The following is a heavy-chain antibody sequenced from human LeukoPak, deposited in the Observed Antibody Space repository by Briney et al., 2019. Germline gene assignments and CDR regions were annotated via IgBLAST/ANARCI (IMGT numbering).Heavy chain of an antibody. CDR3: ARETYDSSGYPPGYFDY. V-gene: IGHV4-59*01. Sequence: SETLSLTCTVSGGSINSYYWSWIRQPPGKGLEWIGYIYYSGSTNYNPSPKSRVTISVDTSKNQFSLKLSSVTAADTAVYYCARETYDSSGYPPGYFDYWGQGTLVTVSS. J-gene: IGHJ4*02. CDR2: IYYSGST. CDR1: GGSINSYY. D-gene: IGHD3-22*01.